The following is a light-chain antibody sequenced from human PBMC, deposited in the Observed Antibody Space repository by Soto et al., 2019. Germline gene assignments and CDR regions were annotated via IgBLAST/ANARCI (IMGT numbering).Light chain of an antibody. J-gene: IGLJ2*01. CDR1: SSDVGGYNY. V-gene: IGLV2-11*01. Sequence: QSALTQPRSVSGSPGQSVTISCTGTSSDVGGYNYVSWYQQHPGKAPKLMIYDVNKRPSGVPDRFSGSKSGNTASLTISGLQAEDEADYYCCSYAGSYTHVAFGGGTKLTVL. CDR2: DVN. CDR3: CSYAGSYTHVA.